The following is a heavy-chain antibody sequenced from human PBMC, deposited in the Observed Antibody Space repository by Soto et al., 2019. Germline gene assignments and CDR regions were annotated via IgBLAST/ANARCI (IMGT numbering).Heavy chain of an antibody. J-gene: IGHJ4*02. CDR2: IYYTGTT. Sequence: PSETLSLTCTVSGGSIIDYYWSWIRQPPGKGLEWVGYIYYTGTTTYNPSLKSRLTLSVDTSKNQFSLKLRSVSAADTAVYYCARLGRWLQALDSWGQGTLVTVSS. CDR3: ARLGRWLQALDS. D-gene: IGHD5-12*01. V-gene: IGHV4-59*08. CDR1: GGSIIDYY.